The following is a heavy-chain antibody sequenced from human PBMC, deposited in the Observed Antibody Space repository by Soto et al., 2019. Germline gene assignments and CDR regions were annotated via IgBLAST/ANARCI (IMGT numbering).Heavy chain of an antibody. J-gene: IGHJ5*02. CDR2: IWYDGSNK. V-gene: IGHV3-33*01. D-gene: IGHD6-6*01. Sequence: PGGSLRLSCAASGFTFSSYGMHWVRQAPGKGLEWVAVIWYDGSNKYYADSVKGRFTISRDNSKNTLYLQMNSLRAEDTAVYYCAREKAFGSSSWFDPWGQGTLVTVSS. CDR1: GFTFSSYG. CDR3: AREKAFGSSSWFDP.